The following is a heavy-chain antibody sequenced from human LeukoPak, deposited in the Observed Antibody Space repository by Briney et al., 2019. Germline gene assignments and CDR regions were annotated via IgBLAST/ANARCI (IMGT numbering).Heavy chain of an antibody. V-gene: IGHV3-21*04. Sequence: TGGSLRLSCAASGFTFGAYTINWVRQAPGKGLEWVSCIFSRSESILYADSVRGRFTISRDNAKNSLYLQMNSLRAEDTALYYCAKDPGYSSSWLFDYWAREPWSPSPQ. CDR1: GFTFGAYT. CDR2: IFSRSESI. J-gene: IGHJ4*02. CDR3: AKDPGYSSSWLFDY. D-gene: IGHD6-13*01.